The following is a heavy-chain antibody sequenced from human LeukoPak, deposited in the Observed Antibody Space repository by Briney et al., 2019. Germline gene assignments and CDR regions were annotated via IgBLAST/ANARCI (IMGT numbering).Heavy chain of an antibody. V-gene: IGHV3-7*03. CDR2: IKQDGSEK. Sequence: ETLSLTCAVSGGSISSSNWWSWVRQAPGKGLEWVANIKQDGSEKYYVDSVKGRFTISRDNAKNSLYLQMNSLRAEDTAVYYCARDLTPSGWYYNYYYYYGMDVWGQGTTVTVSS. CDR3: ARDLTPSGWYYNYYYYYGMDV. J-gene: IGHJ6*02. D-gene: IGHD6-19*01. CDR1: GGSISSSNW.